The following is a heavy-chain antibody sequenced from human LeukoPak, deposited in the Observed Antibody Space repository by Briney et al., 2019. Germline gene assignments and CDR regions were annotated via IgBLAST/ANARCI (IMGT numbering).Heavy chain of an antibody. Sequence: PSETLSLTCTVSGGSFSSYYWNWIRQPPATGLEWIGSVYYSGSTNYNPYPNSRVTISVDTSKNRFSMKLSSVTAADTAVFYCARGGSRSYTSSTLDYWGQGTLVTVSS. CDR1: GGSFSSYY. D-gene: IGHD6-6*01. V-gene: IGHV4-59*01. CDR3: ARGGSRSYTSSTLDY. CDR2: VYYSGST. J-gene: IGHJ4*02.